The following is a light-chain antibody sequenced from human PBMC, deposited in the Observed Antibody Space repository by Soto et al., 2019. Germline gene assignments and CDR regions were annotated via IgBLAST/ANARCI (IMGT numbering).Light chain of an antibody. Sequence: EIVMTQSPATLSVSPGERATLSCRASQSVGNYLAWYQQKPGQAPRLLMYGTSTRATGIPARFSGSGSGTEFTLTISSPQSEDFAVYYCQQSNKWPLTFGQGTRLEIK. CDR3: QQSNKWPLT. CDR2: GTS. J-gene: IGKJ2*01. CDR1: QSVGNY. V-gene: IGKV3-15*01.